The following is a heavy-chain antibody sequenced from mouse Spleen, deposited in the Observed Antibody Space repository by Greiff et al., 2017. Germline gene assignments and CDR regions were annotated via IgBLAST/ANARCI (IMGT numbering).Heavy chain of an antibody. CDR1: GFAFSSYD. J-gene: IGHJ4*01. CDR3: ARWVLRGRGGNDYAMDY. CDR2: ISSGGGST. Sequence: EVQLVESGGGLVKPGGSLKLSCAASGFAFSSYDMSWVRQTPEKRLEWVAYISSGGGSTYYPDTVKGRFTISRDNAKNTLYLQMSSLKSEDTAMYYCARWVLRGRGGNDYAMDYWGQGTSVTVSS. D-gene: IGHD1-1*01. V-gene: IGHV5-12-1*01.